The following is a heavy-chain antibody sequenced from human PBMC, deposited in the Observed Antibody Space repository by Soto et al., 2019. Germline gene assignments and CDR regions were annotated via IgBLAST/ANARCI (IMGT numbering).Heavy chain of an antibody. V-gene: IGHV2-5*02. D-gene: IGHD3-3*02. CDR2: IYWDDDK. J-gene: IGHJ4*02. CDR3: VHIVLHSTFFYFDS. Sequence: QITLKESGPTLVKPTQTLTLTCNFSGFSLSTSGEGVGWIRQPPGKALEWLGLIYWDDDKRYSRSLKSRLTIIKDTSKNQVVLTMTDMDPGDTATYYCVHIVLHSTFFYFDSWGQGILVTVSS. CDR1: GFSLSTSGEG.